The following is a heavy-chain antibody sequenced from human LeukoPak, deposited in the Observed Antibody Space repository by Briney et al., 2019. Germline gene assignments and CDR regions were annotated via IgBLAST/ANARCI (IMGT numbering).Heavy chain of an antibody. CDR1: GFTFSIYA. CDR2: ISGSRGST. CDR3: ARDFRSGIRYFDWGSYYYYYMDV. Sequence: GGSLRLSCAASGFTFSIYAMSWVRQAPGKGLEWVSAISGSRGSTYYADSVKGRFTISRDNSKNTLYLQMNSLRAEDTAVYYCARDFRSGIRYFDWGSYYYYYMDVWDKGTTVTISS. J-gene: IGHJ6*03. D-gene: IGHD3-9*01. V-gene: IGHV3-23*01.